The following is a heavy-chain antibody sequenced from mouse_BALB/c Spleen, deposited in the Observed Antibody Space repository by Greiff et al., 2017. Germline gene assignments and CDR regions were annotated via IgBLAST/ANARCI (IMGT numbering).Heavy chain of an antibody. D-gene: IGHD2-3*01. CDR3: ARDHGGYFAFDY. CDR1: GFSLTGYG. Sequence: VQLQESGPGLVAPSQSLSITCTVSGFSLTGYGVNWVRQPPGKGLEWLGMIWGDGSTDYNSALISRLSISNDNSKSQVFLKMNSLQTDDTARYYCARDHGGYFAFDYWGQGTTLTVSS. V-gene: IGHV2-6-7*02. CDR2: IWGDGST. J-gene: IGHJ2*01.